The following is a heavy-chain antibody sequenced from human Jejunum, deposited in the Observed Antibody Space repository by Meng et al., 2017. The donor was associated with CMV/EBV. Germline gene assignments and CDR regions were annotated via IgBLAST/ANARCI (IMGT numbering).Heavy chain of an antibody. CDR1: GYTFTHHG. D-gene: IGHD6-19*01. Sequence: QVRLVQSGAEAKKPGASVMVSCRASGYTFTHHGISWIRQAPGQGLEWLGWISCYNGDTIYAQKVQGRFTMTMDKSASTAYMDLRSLRSDDTAIYYCARDPSNTSGRYAYFDSWGQGTLVTVSS. J-gene: IGHJ4*02. CDR3: ARDPSNTSGRYAYFDS. V-gene: IGHV1-18*01. CDR2: ISCYNGDT.